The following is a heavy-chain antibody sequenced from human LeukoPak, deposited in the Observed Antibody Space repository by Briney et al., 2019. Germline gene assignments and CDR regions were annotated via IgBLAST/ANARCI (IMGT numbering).Heavy chain of an antibody. CDR2: INPNSGGT. J-gene: IGHJ3*02. CDR1: GYTFTGYY. Sequence: ASVKVSCKASGYTFTGYYMHWVRQAPGQGLEWMGWINPNSGGTNYAQKLQGRVTMTTDTSTSTAYMELRSLRSDDTAVYYCARDSGSHNDAFDIWGQGTMVTVSS. CDR3: ARDSGSHNDAFDI. D-gene: IGHD1-26*01. V-gene: IGHV1-2*02.